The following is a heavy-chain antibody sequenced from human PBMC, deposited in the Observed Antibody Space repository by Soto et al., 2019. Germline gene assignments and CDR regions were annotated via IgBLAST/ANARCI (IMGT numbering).Heavy chain of an antibody. V-gene: IGHV3-23*01. CDR2: ISGINSNT. CDR3: AKDRSGSYYGFDY. D-gene: IGHD1-26*01. J-gene: IGHJ4*02. Sequence: EVQLLESGGGLVQPGGSLRLSCAASGFTFNTYAMNWVRQAPGKGLEWVSSISGINSNTYYADSVKGRFTISRDNSQNMLFLQMNSLRVEDTAVYYCAKDRSGSYYGFDYWGQGTLVTVSS. CDR1: GFTFNTYA.